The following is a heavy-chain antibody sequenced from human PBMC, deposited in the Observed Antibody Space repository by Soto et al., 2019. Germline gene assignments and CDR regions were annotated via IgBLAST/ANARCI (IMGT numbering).Heavy chain of an antibody. J-gene: IGHJ6*03. CDR1: EFAFSSDG. CDR2: IKQDGSEK. Sequence: PGGSLRLSCAAAEFAFSSDGMSCVRQAPGKGLEWVANIKQDGSEKYYVDSVKGRFTISRDNAKNSLYLQMNSLRAEDTAVYYCARDREGYCSGGSCHDYYYYYYMDVWGKGTTVTVSS. D-gene: IGHD2-15*01. CDR3: ARDREGYCSGGSCHDYYYYYYMDV. V-gene: IGHV3-7*01.